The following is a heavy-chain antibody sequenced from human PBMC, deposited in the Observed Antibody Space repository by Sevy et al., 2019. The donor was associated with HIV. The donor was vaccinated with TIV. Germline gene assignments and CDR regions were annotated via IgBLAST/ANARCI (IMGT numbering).Heavy chain of an antibody. D-gene: IGHD3-10*01. J-gene: IGHJ6*02. V-gene: IGHV1-46*03. CDR3: ARDHWYYYGSGSYPDYYYYGMDV. CDR1: GYTFTSYY. Sequence: ASVKVSCKASGYTFTSYYMHWVRQAPGQGLEWMGIINPSGGSTSYAQKFQGRVTMTRDTSTSTVYMELSSLGSEDTAVYYCARDHWYYYGSGSYPDYYYYGMDVWGQGTTVTVSS. CDR2: INPSGGST.